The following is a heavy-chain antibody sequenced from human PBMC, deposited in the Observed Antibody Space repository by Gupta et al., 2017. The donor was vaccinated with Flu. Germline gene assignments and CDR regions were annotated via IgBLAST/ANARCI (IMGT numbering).Heavy chain of an antibody. D-gene: IGHD5-18*01. Sequence: EVQLLESGGGLVQPGGSLSLSCVGSCFNFPNYAMNWVRQAPGKGPEWVSSIDEGYLGGRTHYTESAQGRFISSRDDSKSTLFLYMSSLRAEDTAVYYCAKQYLDTDWGRGTLVTVSS. CDR1: CFNFPNYA. J-gene: IGHJ4*02. CDR3: AKQYLDTD. CDR2: IDEGYLGGRT. V-gene: IGHV3-23*01.